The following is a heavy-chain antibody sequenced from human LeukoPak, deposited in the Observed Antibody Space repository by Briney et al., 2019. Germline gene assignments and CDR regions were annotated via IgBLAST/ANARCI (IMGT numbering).Heavy chain of an antibody. CDR1: GGTFSSYA. Sequence: ASVKVSCKASGGTFSSYAISWVRQAPGQGLEWMGGIIPIFGTANYAQKFQGRVTITAGESTSTAYMALSSLRSQHTAVYYCARVGSGRTIDYWGQGTLVTVSS. V-gene: IGHV1-69*13. D-gene: IGHD2-15*01. CDR3: ARVGSGRTIDY. J-gene: IGHJ4*02. CDR2: IIPIFGTA.